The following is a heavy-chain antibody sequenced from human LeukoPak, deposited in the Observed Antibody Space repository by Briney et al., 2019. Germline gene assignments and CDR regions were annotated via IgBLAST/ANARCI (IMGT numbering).Heavy chain of an antibody. D-gene: IGHD2-2*01. CDR2: IYTSGST. Sequence: SETLSLTCTVSGGSISSGHYYWTWFRQPAGKGLEWIGRIYTSGSTNYNPSLKSRVTISVDTSKIQFSLKLNSVTAADTAVYYCARETWSCRSTSCSATNDAFDIWGQGTVVTVSS. V-gene: IGHV4-61*02. CDR3: ARETWSCRSTSCSATNDAFDI. CDR1: GGSISSGHYY. J-gene: IGHJ3*02.